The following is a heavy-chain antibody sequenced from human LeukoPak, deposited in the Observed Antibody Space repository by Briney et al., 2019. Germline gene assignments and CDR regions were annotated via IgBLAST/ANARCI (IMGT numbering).Heavy chain of an antibody. V-gene: IGHV3-23*01. CDR3: VRAAPRDCSSTSCSLFDN. CDR1: GFTFNNYA. CDR2: ISIGGDGT. Sequence: PGGSLRLSCAGSGFTFNNYAMSWVRQTPRKGLEWVSTISIGGDGTYYADPVKGRFTKSRDNSKNTLYLQMSSLRAEDTAVYYCVRAAPRDCSSTSCSLFDNWGQGILVTVSS. J-gene: IGHJ4*02. D-gene: IGHD2-2*01.